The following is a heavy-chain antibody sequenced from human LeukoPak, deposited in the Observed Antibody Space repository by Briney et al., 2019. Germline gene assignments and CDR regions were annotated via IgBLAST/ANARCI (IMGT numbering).Heavy chain of an antibody. CDR2: FDPEDGET. Sequence: ASVKVSCEVSGYTLTELSMHWVRQAPGKGLEWMGGFDPEDGETIYAQKFQGRVTMTEDTSTDTAYMELSSLRSEDTAVYYCATLPISGSYPFDYWGQGTLVTVSS. D-gene: IGHD1-26*01. CDR3: ATLPISGSYPFDY. J-gene: IGHJ4*02. V-gene: IGHV1-24*01. CDR1: GYTLTELS.